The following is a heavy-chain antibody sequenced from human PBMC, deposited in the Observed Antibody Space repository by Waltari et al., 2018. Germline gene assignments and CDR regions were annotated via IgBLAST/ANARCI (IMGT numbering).Heavy chain of an antibody. Sequence: EVQLLESGGGLVQPGGSLRLSCIASGFTFNNFDVGWVRQASGKGLGWVSQITSDGTDTYYADSVKGRFTVSRDDSRKTLFLHMSSLRAADTALYYCVKALFASGMKYGVDVWGQGTRVTVSS. V-gene: IGHV3-23*01. CDR1: GFTFNNFD. CDR3: VKALFASGMKYGVDV. J-gene: IGHJ6*02. D-gene: IGHD1-1*01. CDR2: ITSDGTDT.